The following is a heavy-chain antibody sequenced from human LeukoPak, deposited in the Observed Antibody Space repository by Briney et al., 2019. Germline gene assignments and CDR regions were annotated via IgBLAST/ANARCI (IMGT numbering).Heavy chain of an antibody. CDR3: ARTATRYSYGFETLDY. D-gene: IGHD5-18*01. J-gene: IGHJ4*02. Sequence: GASVKVSCKASGYTFTSYGISWVRQAPGQGLEWMGWISAYNGNTNYAQKLQGRVTMTTDTSTSTAYMELSSLRSEDTAVYYCARTATRYSYGFETLDYWGQGTLVTVSS. CDR2: ISAYNGNT. CDR1: GYTFTSYG. V-gene: IGHV1-18*01.